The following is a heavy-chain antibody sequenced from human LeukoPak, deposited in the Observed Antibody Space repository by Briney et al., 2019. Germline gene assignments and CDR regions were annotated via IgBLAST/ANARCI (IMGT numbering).Heavy chain of an antibody. CDR3: ARLLTEQWLVQWYYYYYMDV. Sequence: ASVKVSCKASGYMFTKYGISWVRQAPGQGLEWMGWISPYNGNTKYDQKVQGRVTMTTDTSTSTAYMELRSLRSDDTAVYYCARLLTEQWLVQWYYYYYMDVWGKGTTVTVSS. D-gene: IGHD6-19*01. V-gene: IGHV1-18*01. J-gene: IGHJ6*03. CDR2: ISPYNGNT. CDR1: GYMFTKYG.